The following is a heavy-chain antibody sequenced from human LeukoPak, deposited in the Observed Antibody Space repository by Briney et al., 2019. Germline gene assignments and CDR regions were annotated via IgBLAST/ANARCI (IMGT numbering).Heavy chain of an antibody. CDR3: AKASGYIAPDYYYGMDV. V-gene: IGHV3-23*01. Sequence: GGSLRLSCAASGFTFSSYAMSWVRQAPGKGLEWVSAISGSGGSTYYADSVKGRFTISRDNSKNTLYLQMNSLRAEDTAVYYCAKASGYIAPDYYYGMDVWGQGTTVTVSS. CDR2: ISGSGGST. J-gene: IGHJ6*02. CDR1: GFTFSSYA. D-gene: IGHD5-18*01.